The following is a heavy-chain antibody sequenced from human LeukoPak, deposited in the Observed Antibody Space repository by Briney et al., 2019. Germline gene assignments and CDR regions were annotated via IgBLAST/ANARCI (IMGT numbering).Heavy chain of an antibody. D-gene: IGHD2-15*01. CDR1: GGTFSSYA. V-gene: IGHV1-69*04. J-gene: IGHJ4*02. CDR3: ASGGSGGSSYDY. Sequence: ASVKVSCKASGGTFSSYAISWVRQAPGQGLEWMGRIIPILGIANYAQKFQGRVTITADKSTSTAYMELSSPRSEDTAVYYCASGGSGGSSYDYWGQETLVTVSS. CDR2: IIPILGIA.